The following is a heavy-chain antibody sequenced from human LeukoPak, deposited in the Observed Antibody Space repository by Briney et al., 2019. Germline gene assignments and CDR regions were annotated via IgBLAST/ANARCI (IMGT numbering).Heavy chain of an antibody. D-gene: IGHD4-23*01. CDR1: GYTLTELS. CDR3: ATGIGNPWYFDY. J-gene: IGHJ4*02. Sequence: ASVKVSCKVSGYTLTELSMHWVRQAPGKGLEWMGGFDPEDGETIYAQKFQGRVTMTEDTSTDTAYMELSSLRSEDTAVYYCATGIGNPWYFDYWGQGTLVTVSS. CDR2: FDPEDGET. V-gene: IGHV1-24*01.